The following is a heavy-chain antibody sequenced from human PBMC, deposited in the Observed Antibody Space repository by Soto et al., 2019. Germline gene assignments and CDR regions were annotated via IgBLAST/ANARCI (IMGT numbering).Heavy chain of an antibody. CDR2: ISSSSSYT. V-gene: IGHV3-11*06. CDR3: ARDVVYYYDSSGPGIDAFDI. D-gene: IGHD3-22*01. J-gene: IGHJ3*02. CDR1: GASVNSENYY. Sequence: LSLTCTVSGASVNSENYYWRWIRPAPGKGLEWVSYISSSSSYTNYADSVKGRFTISRDNAKNSLYLQMNSLGAEDTAVYYCARDVVYYYDSSGPGIDAFDIWGQGTMVT.